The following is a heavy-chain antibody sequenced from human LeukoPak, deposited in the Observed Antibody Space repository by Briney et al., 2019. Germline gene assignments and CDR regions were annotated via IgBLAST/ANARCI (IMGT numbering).Heavy chain of an antibody. CDR2: ISYDERHK. CDR1: GFVFSNFA. V-gene: IGHV3-30*04. D-gene: IGHD3-3*01. J-gene: IGHJ4*02. CDR3: ARGADFWSGYYGGLDY. Sequence: GRSLRLSCAASGFVFSNFAMHWVRQAPGKGLEWVALISYDERHKYYADSVTGRVTISRDNAKNTLELQVSSLRAEDTAIYYCARGADFWSGYYGGLDYWGQGTLVIVSS.